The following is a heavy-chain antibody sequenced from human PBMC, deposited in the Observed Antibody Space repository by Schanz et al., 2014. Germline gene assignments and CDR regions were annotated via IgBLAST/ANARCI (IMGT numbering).Heavy chain of an antibody. J-gene: IGHJ3*02. CDR3: AKGRFGELSAFDI. CDR2: INSVGSNT. D-gene: IGHD3-10*01. Sequence: EVQLLESGGGLVQPGGSLRLSCAASGFTFSSHWMHWVRQDPGKGLVWVARINSVGSNTDYADSVTGRFTISRDNAKNSLYLQMNSLRAEDTAVYYCAKGRFGELSAFDIWGQGTMVTVSS. CDR1: GFTFSSHW. V-gene: IGHV3-74*02.